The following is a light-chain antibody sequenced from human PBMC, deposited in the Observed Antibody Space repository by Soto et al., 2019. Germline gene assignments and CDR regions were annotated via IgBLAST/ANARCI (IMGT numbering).Light chain of an antibody. CDR2: GAS. CDR1: QSVSSSY. Sequence: EIVLTQSPGTLSLSPGERATLSCRASQSVSSSYLAWYQQKPGQAPRLLIYGASSRATGIPDRFSGSGSGTDFTLTISRLEPEDFAGYYCQQYGSSFFTFGGGTKVEIK. CDR3: QQYGSSFFT. J-gene: IGKJ4*01. V-gene: IGKV3-20*01.